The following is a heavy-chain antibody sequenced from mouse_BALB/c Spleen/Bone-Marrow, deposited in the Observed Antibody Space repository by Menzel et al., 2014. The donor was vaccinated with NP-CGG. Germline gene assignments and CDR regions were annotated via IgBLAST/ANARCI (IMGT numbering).Heavy chain of an antibody. V-gene: IGHV1S81*02. J-gene: IGHJ2*01. D-gene: IGHD3-3*01. CDR3: SLLGDY. CDR2: INPTTGGT. Sequence: QVQLQQSGAELVKPGASVKLSCKASGYTFTRYYIYWVKPRPGQGLEWIGGINPTTGGTHLNERFKTKATLTVDKSSSTAYMQLSSLTSEDSAVYYCSLLGDYWGQGTTLTGSS. CDR1: GYTFTRYY.